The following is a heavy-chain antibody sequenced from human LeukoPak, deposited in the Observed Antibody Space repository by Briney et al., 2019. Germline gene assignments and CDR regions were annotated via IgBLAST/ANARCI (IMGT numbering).Heavy chain of an antibody. CDR2: IIPIFGTA. J-gene: IGHJ4*02. Sequence: ASVKVSCKASGGTFSSYAISWVRQAPGQGLEWMGGIIPIFGTANYAQKFQGRVTITADESTSTAYMELSSLRSEDTAVYYCARAGYYNDSRGYSDPPPPLNYWAKETLFTASS. CDR1: GGTFSSYA. D-gene: IGHD3-22*01. V-gene: IGHV1-69*13. CDR3: ARAGYYNDSRGYSDPPPPLNY.